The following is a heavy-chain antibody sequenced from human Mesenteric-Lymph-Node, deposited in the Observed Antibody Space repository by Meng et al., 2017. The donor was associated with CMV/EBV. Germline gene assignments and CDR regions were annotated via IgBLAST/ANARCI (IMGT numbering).Heavy chain of an antibody. J-gene: IGHJ4*02. CDR1: GFTFSSYE. V-gene: IGHV3-48*03. CDR3: ARGPDCGALDY. Sequence: GGSLRLSCAASGFTFSSYEMNWVRQAPGKGLEWVSYISSSGSTIYYADSVKGRFTISRDNAKNSLYLQMNSLRAEDTAVYYCARGPDCGALDYWGQGILVTVSS. CDR2: ISSSGSTI. D-gene: IGHD2-21*01.